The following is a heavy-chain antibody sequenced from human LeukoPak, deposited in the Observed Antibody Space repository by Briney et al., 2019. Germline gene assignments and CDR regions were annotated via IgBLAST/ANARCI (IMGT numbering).Heavy chain of an antibody. CDR1: GFTFSDYG. CDR3: AKDMKIKAAGYYFDY. CDR2: IANDGRDK. D-gene: IGHD6-13*01. J-gene: IGHJ4*02. V-gene: IGHV3-30*18. Sequence: GGSLRLSCAASGFTFSDYGMHWVRQAPGKGLEWVAVIANDGRDKKYADSVRGRFTISRDNSKNTVYLQMNSLRAEDTAVFYCAKDMKIKAAGYYFDYWGQGALVTVSS.